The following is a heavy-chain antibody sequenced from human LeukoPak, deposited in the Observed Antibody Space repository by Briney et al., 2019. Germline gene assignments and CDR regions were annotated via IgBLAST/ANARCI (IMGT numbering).Heavy chain of an antibody. D-gene: IGHD3-16*01. J-gene: IGHJ4*02. CDR2: IYYSGST. V-gene: IGHV4-39*01. Sequence: SETLSLTCTVSGGSISSSSYYWGWIRQPPGKGLEWIGSIYYSGSTYYNPSLKSRVTISVDTSKNQFSLKLSSVTAADTAVYYCARAGSGGSDYWGQGTLVTVSS. CDR1: GGSISSSSYY. CDR3: ARAGSGGSDY.